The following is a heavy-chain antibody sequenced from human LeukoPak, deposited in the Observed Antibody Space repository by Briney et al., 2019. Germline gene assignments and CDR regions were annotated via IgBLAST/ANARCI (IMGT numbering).Heavy chain of an antibody. CDR2: INPNSGGT. V-gene: IGHV1-2*02. D-gene: IGHD1-26*01. Sequence: GASVKVSCKASGYTFTGYYMHWVRQAPGQGLEWMGWINPNSGGTNHAQKFQGRVTMTRDTSISTAYMELSRLRSDDTAVYYCAKRFGESYGHSDYWGQGTLVTVSS. CDR1: GYTFTGYY. J-gene: IGHJ4*02. CDR3: AKRFGESYGHSDY.